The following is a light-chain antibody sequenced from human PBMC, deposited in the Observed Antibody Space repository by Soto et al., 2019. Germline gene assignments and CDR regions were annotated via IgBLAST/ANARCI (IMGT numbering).Light chain of an antibody. Sequence: EIVLTQSPGTLSLSPGERATLSCRASQSVSSTYLAWYQLKPGQAPRLLIYGASSSATGIPHRFSGSGSGTDFTLTISRLEPEEFAVYYCQQYGSSTPLTFGGGNKVEI. CDR3: QQYGSSTPLT. J-gene: IGKJ4*01. CDR2: GAS. CDR1: QSVSSTY. V-gene: IGKV3-20*01.